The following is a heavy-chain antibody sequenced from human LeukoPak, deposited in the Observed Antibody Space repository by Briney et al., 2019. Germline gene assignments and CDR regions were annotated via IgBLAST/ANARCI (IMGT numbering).Heavy chain of an antibody. CDR2: IFSSGTT. Sequence: SETLSLTCTVSGGSISSSSFYWGWIRQPPGQGLEWIGSIFSSGTTYYNPSLKSRVTMSVDTSKNQFSLKLSSVTAADTAVYFCGRGDWLHDGGNGPDYWGQGTLVTVSS. CDR3: GRGDWLHDGGNGPDY. V-gene: IGHV4-39*01. CDR1: GGSISSSSFY. D-gene: IGHD4-23*01. J-gene: IGHJ4*02.